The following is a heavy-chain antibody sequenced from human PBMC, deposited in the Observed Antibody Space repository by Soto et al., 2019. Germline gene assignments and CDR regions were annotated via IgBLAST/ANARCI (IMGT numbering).Heavy chain of an antibody. CDR3: GRVPLIATPSDMGGSHA. CDR1: GVTFSRHS. CDR2: IIPVFGTA. V-gene: IGHV1-69*18. J-gene: IGHJ4*02. D-gene: IGHD1-26*01. Sequence: QVQLVQSGTEVKKPGSSVKVSCKASGVTFSRHSITWVRQAPGHGLEWMRTIIPVFGTANYAQKFEGRVTINAEESTTTAYWELRSLRSDDTAVYYCGRVPLIATPSDMGGSHAWGQGTLGIVSS.